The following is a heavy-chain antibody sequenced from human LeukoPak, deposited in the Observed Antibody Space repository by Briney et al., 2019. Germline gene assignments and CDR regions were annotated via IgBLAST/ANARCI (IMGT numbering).Heavy chain of an antibody. V-gene: IGHV3-30*18. Sequence: PGGSLRLSCAASGFTFSGYGMHWVRQAPGKGLEWVAFISYDGSNKYYADSVKGRFTISRDNSKNTLYLQMNSLRAEDTAVYYCAKDGWGGTVAAAELPYYYYMDVWGKGTTVTISS. CDR3: AKDGWGGTVAAAELPYYYYMDV. D-gene: IGHD6-13*01. CDR1: GFTFSGYG. CDR2: ISYDGSNK. J-gene: IGHJ6*03.